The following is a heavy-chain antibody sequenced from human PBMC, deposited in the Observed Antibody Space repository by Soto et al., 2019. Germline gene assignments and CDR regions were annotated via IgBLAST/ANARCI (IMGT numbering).Heavy chain of an antibody. CDR3: ARGYGSGSYLAYYYYGMDV. D-gene: IGHD3-10*01. CDR1: GGSISSYY. Sequence: SETLSLTCTVSGGSISSYYWTWIRQSPAKELEWIGYIYYTGSTKYNPSLESRVTISIDTSKNQFSLNLRSVTAADTAVYYCARGYGSGSYLAYYYYGMDVWGQGTTVTVSS. J-gene: IGHJ6*02. CDR2: IYYTGST. V-gene: IGHV4-59*01.